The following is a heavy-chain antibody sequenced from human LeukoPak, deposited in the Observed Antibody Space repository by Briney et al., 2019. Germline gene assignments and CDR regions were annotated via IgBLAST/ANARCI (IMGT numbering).Heavy chain of an antibody. V-gene: IGHV3-21*01. D-gene: IGHD6-19*01. Sequence: GGSLRLSCAASGFTFSSYSLNWVRQAPGKGLEWVSAISSSSTYIYYADSVKGRFTIPRDNAKNSLYMQMNSLRAEDTAVYYCARRRYTSGQVDSWGQGTLVTVSS. J-gene: IGHJ4*02. CDR3: ARRRYTSGQVDS. CDR1: GFTFSSYS. CDR2: ISSSSTYI.